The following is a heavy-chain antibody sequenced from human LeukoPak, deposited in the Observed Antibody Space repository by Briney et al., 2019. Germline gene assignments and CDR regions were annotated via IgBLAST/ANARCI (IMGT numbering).Heavy chain of an antibody. J-gene: IGHJ4*02. CDR2: ISANNGNT. V-gene: IGHV1-18*01. CDR1: GYTFTNYG. CDR3: ARAPAAGATRVDY. Sequence: ASVKVSCKASGYTFTNYGISWVRQAPGQGLEWMGWISANNGNTNYAQKLQGRVTMTRDTSTSTAYMDLRSLTSGDTAMYYCARAPAAGATRVDYWGQGTLVTVSS. D-gene: IGHD1-26*01.